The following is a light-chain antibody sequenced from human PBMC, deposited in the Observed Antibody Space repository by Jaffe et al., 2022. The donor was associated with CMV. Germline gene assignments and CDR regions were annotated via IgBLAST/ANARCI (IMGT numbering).Light chain of an antibody. Sequence: SYELNQPPSVSVSPGQTASITCSGDKLVNKYACWYQQKPGQSPVLVIYQDSKRPSGIPERFSGSNSGNTATLTITGTQAMDEADYYCQAWDSSTVVFGGGTKLTVL. CDR2: QDS. CDR3: QAWDSSTVV. CDR1: KLVNKY. V-gene: IGLV3-1*01. J-gene: IGLJ2*01.